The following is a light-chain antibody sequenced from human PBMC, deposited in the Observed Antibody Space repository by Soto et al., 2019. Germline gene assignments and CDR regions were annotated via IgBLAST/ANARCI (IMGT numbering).Light chain of an antibody. V-gene: IGKV3-20*01. CDR1: QSVSSSY. J-gene: IGKJ1*01. CDR3: QQYDYSPQT. Sequence: EIVLTQSPGTLSLSPGERATLSCRASQSVSSSYLAWYQQKPGQAPRLLIYGASNRATGIPDRFSGSGSGTEFTLTISRLEPEDFAVYYCQQYDYSPQTFGQGTTVEIK. CDR2: GAS.